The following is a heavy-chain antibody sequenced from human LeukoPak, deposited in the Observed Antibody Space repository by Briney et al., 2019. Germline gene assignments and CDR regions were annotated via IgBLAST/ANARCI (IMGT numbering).Heavy chain of an antibody. CDR2: IYYSGST. CDR3: ARGVAASLHGL. CDR1: GGSISSGGYY. Sequence: SETLSLTCTVSGGSISSGGYYWSWIRQHPGKGLEWIGYIYYSGSTYYNPSLKSRVTISVDTSKNQFSLKLSSVTAADTALYYCARGVAASLHGLWGQGTLVTVSS. D-gene: IGHD6-13*01. J-gene: IGHJ4*02. V-gene: IGHV4-31*03.